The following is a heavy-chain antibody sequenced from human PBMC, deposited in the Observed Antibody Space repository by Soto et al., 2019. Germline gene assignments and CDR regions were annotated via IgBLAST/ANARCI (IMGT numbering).Heavy chain of an antibody. V-gene: IGHV3-74*01. Sequence: EVQLVESGGGLVQPGGSLRLSCASSGFTFSSYWMHWGRQSPGKGLVWVSRITSDGSSTSYADSVKGRFTISRDNAKNTLYLQLNSLSAEDTAVDYCARGPYYYDYRLGSIGYWGQGTLVTVSS. J-gene: IGHJ4*02. CDR1: GFTFSSYW. CDR3: ARGPYYYDYRLGSIGY. D-gene: IGHD3-22*01. CDR2: ITSDGSST.